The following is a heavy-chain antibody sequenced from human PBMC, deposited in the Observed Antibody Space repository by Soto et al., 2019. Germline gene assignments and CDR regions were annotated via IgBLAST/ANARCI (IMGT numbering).Heavy chain of an antibody. J-gene: IGHJ6*02. V-gene: IGHV1-46*01. Sequence: ASVKVSCKASGYTFTSYYMHWVRQAPGQGLEWMGIINPSGGSTSYAQKFQGRVTMTRDTSTSTVYMELSSLRSEDTAVYYCARGDIVATAGYYGMDVWGQGTTVTRLL. CDR3: ARGDIVATAGYYGMDV. CDR1: GYTFTSYY. CDR2: INPSGGST. D-gene: IGHD5-12*01.